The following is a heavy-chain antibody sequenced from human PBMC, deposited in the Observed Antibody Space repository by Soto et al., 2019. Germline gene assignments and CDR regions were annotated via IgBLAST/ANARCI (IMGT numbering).Heavy chain of an antibody. D-gene: IGHD6-19*01. CDR1: GFTFSGYA. V-gene: IGHV3-23*01. CDR3: AKDGQRAVAGSTFDY. J-gene: IGHJ4*02. CDR2: ISGSGGST. Sequence: EVQLLESGGGLVQPGGSLRLSCAASGFTFSGYAMSWVRQAPGKGLEWVSAISGSGGSTYYADSVKGRFTISRDNSKNTLYLQMNSLRAEDTAVYYCAKDGQRAVAGSTFDYWGQGTLVTVSS.